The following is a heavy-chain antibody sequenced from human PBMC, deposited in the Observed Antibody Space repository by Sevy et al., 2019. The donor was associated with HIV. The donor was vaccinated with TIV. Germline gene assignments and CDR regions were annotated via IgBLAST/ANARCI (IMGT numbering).Heavy chain of an antibody. Sequence: GGSLRLSCGASGFTVSDAWMSWVRQAPGKGLEWVGRIKSKSDGGTTDYVAPVKGRFTISRDDSKNTLYLQMSSLKTEDTAVYYSTTAPGVTIFGVVKGYWGQGTLVTVSS. D-gene: IGHD3-3*01. CDR3: TTAPGVTIFGVVKGY. V-gene: IGHV3-15*01. J-gene: IGHJ4*02. CDR2: IKSKSDGGTT. CDR1: GFTVSDAW.